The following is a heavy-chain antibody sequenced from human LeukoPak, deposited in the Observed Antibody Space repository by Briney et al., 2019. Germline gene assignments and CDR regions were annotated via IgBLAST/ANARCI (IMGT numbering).Heavy chain of an antibody. Sequence: ASVKVSCKASTYTLTSYAISWMRQAPGQGLEWMGWISVDNGNTNYAQKLQGRVTMTTDTSTSTAYMELRSLGSDDTAVYYCARDFHSSSWYGYWGQGTLVTVSS. D-gene: IGHD6-13*01. CDR3: ARDFHSSSWYGY. CDR2: ISVDNGNT. CDR1: TYTLTSYA. J-gene: IGHJ4*02. V-gene: IGHV1-18*01.